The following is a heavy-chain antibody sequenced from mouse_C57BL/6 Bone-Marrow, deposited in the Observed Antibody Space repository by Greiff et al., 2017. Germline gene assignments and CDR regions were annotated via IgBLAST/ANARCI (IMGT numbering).Heavy chain of an antibody. Sequence: VKLMESGPGILQSSQTLSLTCSFSGFSLRPSGMGVSWIRQPSGNGLEWLAHIYWDDDKRYNPSLKSRLPISKDTSRNQVCLKITSVDTADTATCYGARRRLWYFDVWGTGTTGTVSS. J-gene: IGHJ1*03. CDR2: IYWDDDK. CDR3: ARRRLWYFDV. CDR1: GFSLRPSGMG. V-gene: IGHV8-12*01.